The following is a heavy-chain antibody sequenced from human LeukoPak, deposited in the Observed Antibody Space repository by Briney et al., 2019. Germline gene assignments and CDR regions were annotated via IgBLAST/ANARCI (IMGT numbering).Heavy chain of an antibody. CDR1: GFTFSSYW. D-gene: IGHD3-3*01. V-gene: IGHV3-74*01. J-gene: IGHJ3*02. Sequence: GGSLRLSCAASGFTFSSYWMHWVRQAPGKGLVWVSRINSDGSSTSYADSVKGRFTISRDNAKNTLYLQMNSLRADDTAVYYCARLEWLLAAFDIWXXGTXVTVSS. CDR2: INSDGSST. CDR3: ARLEWLLAAFDI.